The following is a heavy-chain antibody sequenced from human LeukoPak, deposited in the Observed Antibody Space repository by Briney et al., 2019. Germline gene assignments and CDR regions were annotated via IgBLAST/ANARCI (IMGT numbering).Heavy chain of an antibody. Sequence: SQTLSLTCTVSGGSISSGSYYWSWIRQPPGKGLEWIGYIYYSGSTNYNPSLKSRVTISVDTSKNQFSLKLSSVTAADTAVCYCARDLGYCSGGSCYGGYWGQGTLVTVSS. CDR3: ARDLGYCSGGSCYGGY. J-gene: IGHJ4*02. V-gene: IGHV4-61*01. D-gene: IGHD2-15*01. CDR1: GGSISSGSYY. CDR2: IYYSGST.